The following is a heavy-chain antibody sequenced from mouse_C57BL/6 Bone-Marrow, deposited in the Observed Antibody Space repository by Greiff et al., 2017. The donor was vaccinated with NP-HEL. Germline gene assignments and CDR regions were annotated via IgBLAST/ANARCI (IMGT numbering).Heavy chain of an antibody. CDR3: VRGPYEYDHAMDY. V-gene: IGHV10-1*01. Sequence: EVKLMESGGGLVQPKGSLKLSCAASGFSFNTYAMNWVRQAPGKGLEWVARIRSKSNNYATYYADSVKDRFTISRDDSESMLYLQMNNLKTEDTAMYYCVRGPYEYDHAMDYWGQGTSVTVSS. CDR1: GFSFNTYA. D-gene: IGHD2-4*01. J-gene: IGHJ4*01. CDR2: IRSKSNNYAT.